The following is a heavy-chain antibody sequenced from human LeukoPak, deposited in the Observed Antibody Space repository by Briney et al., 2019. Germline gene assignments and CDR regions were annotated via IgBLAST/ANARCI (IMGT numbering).Heavy chain of an antibody. J-gene: IGHJ4*02. D-gene: IGHD2-15*01. CDR1: GGSISSYY. CDR3: ARSTGYCSGGSCDIDY. V-gene: IGHV4-59*08. CDR2: IYYSGST. Sequence: PSETLSLTCTVSGGSISSYYWSWIRQPPGKGLEWIGYIYYSGSTNYNPSLKSRVTISVDTSKNQFSLKLSSVTAADTAVYYCARSTGYCSGGSCDIDYWGQGTLVTVSS.